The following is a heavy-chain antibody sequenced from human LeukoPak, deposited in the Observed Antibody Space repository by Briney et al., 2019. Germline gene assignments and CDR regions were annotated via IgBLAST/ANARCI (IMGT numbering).Heavy chain of an antibody. V-gene: IGHV4-34*01. Sequence: SETLSLTCAVHGGSFSGYYWGWIRQPPGKGLEWIGETNRGGDTNYNPFLKSRATISIDTSRNYFSLKLSSMTAADTAVYYCARGRGTGSYFHDWGQGTLVTVSS. J-gene: IGHJ4*02. CDR2: TNRGGDT. D-gene: IGHD3/OR15-3a*01. CDR1: GGSFSGYY. CDR3: ARGRGTGSYFHD.